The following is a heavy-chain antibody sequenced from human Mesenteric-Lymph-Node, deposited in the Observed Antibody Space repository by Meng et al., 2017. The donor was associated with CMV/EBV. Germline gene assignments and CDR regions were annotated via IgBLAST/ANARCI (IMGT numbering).Heavy chain of an antibody. CDR1: LGSISSGSYY. CDR2: IHYTGST. V-gene: IGHV4-39*07. J-gene: IGHJ4*02. Sequence: SETLSLTCTLSLGSISSGSYYWGWLRQPPGKGLEWIGSIHYTGSTSYNPSLKTRVSISEDTSKNEFSLTLTSVTAADTAVYYCARTQWHVGYFDNWDQGTLVTVSS. D-gene: IGHD6-19*01. CDR3: ARTQWHVGYFDN.